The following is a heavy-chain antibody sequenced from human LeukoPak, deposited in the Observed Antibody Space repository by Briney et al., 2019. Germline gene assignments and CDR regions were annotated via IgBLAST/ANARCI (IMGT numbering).Heavy chain of an antibody. CDR2: IYRGGST. CDR3: ATEGRYCGGYCFGY. CDR1: GFTVSSNY. D-gene: IGHD2-21*01. V-gene: IGHV3-53*01. J-gene: IGHJ4*02. Sequence: GGSLRLSCAASGFTVSSNYMSWVRQAPGKGLEWVSVIYRGGSTYYADSVKGRFTISRDNSKNTLYLQMNSLRAEDTAVYYCATEGRYCGGYCFGYWGQGTLVTVSS.